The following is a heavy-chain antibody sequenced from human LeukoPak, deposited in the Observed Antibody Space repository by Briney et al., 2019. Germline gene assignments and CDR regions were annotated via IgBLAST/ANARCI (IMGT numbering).Heavy chain of an antibody. CDR3: ARLTAYYYYYYMDV. Sequence: PGGSLRLSCAASGFSVSSNYMSWVRQTPGKGLEWVSYISSSGSTIYYADSVKGRFTISRDNAKNSLYLQMNSLRAEDTAVYYCARLTAYYYYYYMDVWGKGTTVTVSS. J-gene: IGHJ6*03. CDR1: GFSVSSNY. CDR2: ISSSGSTI. D-gene: IGHD3-9*01. V-gene: IGHV3-11*04.